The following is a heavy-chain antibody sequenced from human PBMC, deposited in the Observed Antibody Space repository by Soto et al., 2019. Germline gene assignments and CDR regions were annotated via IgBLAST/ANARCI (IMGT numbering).Heavy chain of an antibody. Sequence: QVQLLQSAAELKMPGASLNLSYKTSGYNFTNCAVHWLRQAPGQRLEWLGWIKGGTGNTRFSERFQDRVTLTRDTSASTVYMELTGLKSEDTAIYYCARGAGRSPVTRAFDIWGQGTVVTVSS. J-gene: IGHJ3*02. D-gene: IGHD4-17*01. CDR1: GYNFTNCA. CDR3: ARGAGRSPVTRAFDI. V-gene: IGHV1-3*01. CDR2: IKGGTGNT.